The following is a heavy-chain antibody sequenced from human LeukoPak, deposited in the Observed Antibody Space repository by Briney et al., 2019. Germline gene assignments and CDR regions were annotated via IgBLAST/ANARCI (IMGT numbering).Heavy chain of an antibody. V-gene: IGHV4-31*03. Sequence: SETLSFTCTVSGGSISGGGYYWSWIRQHPGKGLEWIGYIYYSGSTYYNPSLKSRVTISVDTSKNQFSLKLSSVTAADTAVYYCARAHALGNWFDPWGQGTLVTVSS. D-gene: IGHD3-16*01. CDR1: GGSISGGGYY. CDR2: IYYSGST. J-gene: IGHJ5*02. CDR3: ARAHALGNWFDP.